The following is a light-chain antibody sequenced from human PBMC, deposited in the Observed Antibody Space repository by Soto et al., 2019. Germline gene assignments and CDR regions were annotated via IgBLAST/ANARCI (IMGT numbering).Light chain of an antibody. J-gene: IGKJ2*01. CDR1: QSVSGN. CDR3: QQYNNWPYT. CDR2: VAS. V-gene: IGKV3D-15*01. Sequence: EIVMTQSPVTLSVSPGERATLSCRASQSVSGNLAWYQQKPGQAPRLLIYVASTRATGIPARFSGSGSGTDFTLTISSLQSEDFAVYYCQQYNNWPYTFGQGTKLEIK.